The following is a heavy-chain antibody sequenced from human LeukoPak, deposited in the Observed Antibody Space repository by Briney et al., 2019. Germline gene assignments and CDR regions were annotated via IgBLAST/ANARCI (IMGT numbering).Heavy chain of an antibody. J-gene: IGHJ4*02. V-gene: IGHV4-59*08. D-gene: IGHD2-2*01. CDR2: IYYSGST. Sequence: PSETLSLTCTVSGGSISSYYWNWIRQPPGKGLEWIGYIYYSGSTNYNPSLKSRVTISVDTSKNQFSPKLTSVTAADTAVYYCARHRYCTSTSCTFYFDSWGQGRLVTVSS. CDR1: GGSISSYY. CDR3: ARHRYCTSTSCTFYFDS.